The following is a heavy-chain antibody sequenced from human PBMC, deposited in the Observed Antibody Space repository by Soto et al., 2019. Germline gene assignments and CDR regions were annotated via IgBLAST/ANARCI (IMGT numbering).Heavy chain of an antibody. Sequence: QVQLVQSGAEVRKPGASVTVSCKAFGYTFTGYYIHWVRQAPGQGPEWMGWINPNSGGTKYSQKFQGWVNMTRDTSINTAYMELRRLKSDDTAVYFCARAPIYSDGGGYSYSFDMWGQGTMVTVSS. D-gene: IGHD3-22*01. V-gene: IGHV1-2*04. CDR3: ARAPIYSDGGGYSYSFDM. J-gene: IGHJ3*02. CDR1: GYTFTGYY. CDR2: INPNSGGT.